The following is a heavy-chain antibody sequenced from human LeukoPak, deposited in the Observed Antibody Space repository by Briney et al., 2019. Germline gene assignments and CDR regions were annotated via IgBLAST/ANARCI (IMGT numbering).Heavy chain of an antibody. D-gene: IGHD3-9*01. CDR1: GFTFDDYA. J-gene: IGHJ4*02. CDR3: AKDRSDILTGYYFN. V-gene: IGHV3-9*01. CDR2: ISWNSGSI. Sequence: SLRLSCAASGFTFDDYAMHCVRQAPGKGREWVSGISWNSGSIGYADSVKGRFTIFRDNAKNSLYLQMNSLRAEDTALYYCAKDRSDILTGYYFNWGQGTLVTVSS.